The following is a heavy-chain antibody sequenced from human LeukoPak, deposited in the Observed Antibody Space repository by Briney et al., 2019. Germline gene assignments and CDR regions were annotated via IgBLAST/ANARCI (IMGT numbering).Heavy chain of an antibody. Sequence: ASVKVSCKASGYTFTSYGISWVRQAPGQGLEWMGWISAYNGNTNYAQKLQGRVTMTTDTSTSTAYMELRSLRSDDTAVYYCARVHYGDYLYYYGMDVWGQGTTVTVSS. CDR3: ARVHYGDYLYYYGMDV. V-gene: IGHV1-18*01. J-gene: IGHJ6*02. CDR1: GYTFTSYG. D-gene: IGHD4-17*01. CDR2: ISAYNGNT.